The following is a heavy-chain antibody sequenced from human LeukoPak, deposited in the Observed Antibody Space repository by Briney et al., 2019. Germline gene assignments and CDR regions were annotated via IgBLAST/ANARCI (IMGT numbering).Heavy chain of an antibody. CDR2: INPNGGGT. J-gene: IGHJ5*01. CDR3: ASTYYYDSSGRNWFDF. CDR1: GYTFTGYY. D-gene: IGHD3-22*01. V-gene: IGHV1-2*06. Sequence: ASVKVSCKAYGYTFTGYYMHWVRQAPGQGLEWMGRINPNGGGTNYAQKFQGSVTMTRDTSISTAYMELSRLRSDDTAVYDCASTYYYDSSGRNWFDFWRQGTLVTVSS.